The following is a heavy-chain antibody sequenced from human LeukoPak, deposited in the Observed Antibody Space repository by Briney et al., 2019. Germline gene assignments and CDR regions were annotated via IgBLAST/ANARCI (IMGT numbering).Heavy chain of an antibody. V-gene: IGHV4-39*07. D-gene: IGHD3-22*01. Sequence: PSETLSLTCTVSGGSISSSSYYWGWIRQPPGKGLEWIGSIYYSGSTYYNPSLKSRVTISVDTSKNQFSLKLSSVTAADTAVYYCARDRGMTYYYDSSGYFFDYWGQGTLVTVSS. CDR2: IYYSGST. J-gene: IGHJ4*02. CDR3: ARDRGMTYYYDSSGYFFDY. CDR1: GGSISSSSYY.